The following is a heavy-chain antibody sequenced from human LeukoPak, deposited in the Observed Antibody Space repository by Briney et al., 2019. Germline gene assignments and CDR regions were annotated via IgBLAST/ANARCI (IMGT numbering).Heavy chain of an antibody. V-gene: IGHV4-31*03. CDR3: ARSDYYGSGSYPY. CDR2: IYSSGST. J-gene: IGHJ4*02. Sequence: PSETLSLTRTVSGGSISSSSYYWGWIRQPPGKGLEWIGYIYSSGSTDYNPSLKSRVTISVDTSKNQFSLELSSVTAADTAVYYCARSDYYGSGSYPYWGQGTLVTVSS. D-gene: IGHD3-10*01. CDR1: GGSISSSSYY.